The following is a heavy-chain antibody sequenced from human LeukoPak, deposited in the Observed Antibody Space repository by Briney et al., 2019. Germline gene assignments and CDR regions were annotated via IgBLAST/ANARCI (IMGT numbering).Heavy chain of an antibody. CDR2: IHYSGST. J-gene: IGHJ4*02. V-gene: IGHV4-59*08. D-gene: IGHD3-9*01. Sequence: SETLSLTCTVSGGSISSYYWSWIRQPPGKGLEWIGYIHYSGSTNYNPSLKSRVTISVDTSKNQFSLKLSSVTAADTAVYYCASGYDILTGYYPDWGQGTLVTVSS. CDR1: GGSISSYY. CDR3: ASGYDILTGYYPD.